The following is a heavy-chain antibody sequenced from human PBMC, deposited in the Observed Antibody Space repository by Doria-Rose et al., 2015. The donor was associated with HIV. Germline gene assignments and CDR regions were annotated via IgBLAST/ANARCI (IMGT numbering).Heavy chain of an antibody. Sequence: LTCAVYGGSFSDHYWSWIRQPPGKGLEWIGEINDTGSANYNPSLKSRVTISVDTSKNQFSLKVSSVTAADTAVHYCARVPDNYITSPFDYWGQGKLVTVSP. CDR2: INDTGSA. CDR1: GGSFSDHY. CDR3: ARVPDNYITSPFDY. J-gene: IGHJ4*02. D-gene: IGHD3-10*01. V-gene: IGHV4-34*01.